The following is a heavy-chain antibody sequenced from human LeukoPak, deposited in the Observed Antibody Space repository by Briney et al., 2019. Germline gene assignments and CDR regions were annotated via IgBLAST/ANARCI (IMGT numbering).Heavy chain of an antibody. J-gene: IGHJ4*02. V-gene: IGHV3-30*03. CDR3: ARGRGSYRYSVIDY. CDR2: ISSDGSNK. Sequence: GGSLRLSCAVSGFTFSNYGIHWVRQAPGKGLEWVAVISSDGSNKYYADSVKGRFTISRDNSKNTLYLQMNSLRAEDTALYYCARGRGSYRYSVIDYWGQGTLVTVSS. D-gene: IGHD3-16*02. CDR1: GFTFSNYG.